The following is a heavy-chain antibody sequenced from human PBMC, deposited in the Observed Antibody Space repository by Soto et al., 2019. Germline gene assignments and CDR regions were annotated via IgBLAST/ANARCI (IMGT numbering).Heavy chain of an antibody. CDR1: GGTFASYS. V-gene: IGHV1-69*06. CDR3: ARDPVDLFGYLDV. D-gene: IGHD2-21*01. Sequence: QEELVQSGAEVKKPGSSVNVSCKASGGTFASYSITWLRQAPGQRLEWMGEIIPLMRTVNYAQKFQDRVTITGDRATSIVYMALNSLRSHDTVVYYCARDPVDLFGYLDVWGQGTMVTVSS. J-gene: IGHJ6*02. CDR2: IIPLMRTV.